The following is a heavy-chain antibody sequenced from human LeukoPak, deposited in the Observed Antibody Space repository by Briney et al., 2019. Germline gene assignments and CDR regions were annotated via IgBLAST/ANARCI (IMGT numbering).Heavy chain of an antibody. D-gene: IGHD6-19*01. J-gene: IGHJ6*02. CDR3: ASGIRSGGWYDHDYYGMDV. Sequence: RGESLKISCKGSGYSFTSYWIGWVRQMPGKGLEWMGIIYPGDSDTRYSPSFQGQVTISADKSISTAYLQWSSLKASDTAMYYCASGIRSGGWYDHDYYGMDVWGQGTTVTVSS. CDR1: GYSFTSYW. V-gene: IGHV5-51*01. CDR2: IYPGDSDT.